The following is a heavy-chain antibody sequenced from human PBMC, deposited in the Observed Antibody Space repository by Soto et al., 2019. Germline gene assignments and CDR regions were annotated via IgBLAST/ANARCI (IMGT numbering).Heavy chain of an antibody. D-gene: IGHD2-21*01. V-gene: IGHV4-31*03. CDR3: ARDGAGAYGLGWFDP. Sequence: QVQLQESGPGLVKPSQTLSLTYTVSGDSISRGGYYWNWLRQHPRKGLEWIGYIYHSGSTIYNPSIKSRVTISVDTSKNRLSLELSNVTAADTAVYYCARDGAGAYGLGWFDPWGQGILVTVSS. J-gene: IGHJ5*02. CDR1: GDSISRGGYY. CDR2: IYHSGST.